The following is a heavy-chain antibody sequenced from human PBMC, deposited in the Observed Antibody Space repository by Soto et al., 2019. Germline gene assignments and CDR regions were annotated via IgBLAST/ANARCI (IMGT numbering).Heavy chain of an antibody. CDR3: ARGYRQSGYSSSWVFDY. V-gene: IGHV4-31*03. J-gene: IGHJ4*02. D-gene: IGHD6-13*01. CDR1: GGSINSGGYY. CDR2: IFYSGST. Sequence: QVQLQESGPGLVKPSQTLSLICTVSGGSINSGGYYWNWIRQHPGKGLEWIGYIFYSGSTYYNPFPRSRVTISADTSENQFSLNLSSVTAADTAVYFRARGYRQSGYSSSWVFDYWGQGTLVNVSS.